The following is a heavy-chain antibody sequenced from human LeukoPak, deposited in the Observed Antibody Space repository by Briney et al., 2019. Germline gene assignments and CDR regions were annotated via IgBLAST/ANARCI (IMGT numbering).Heavy chain of an antibody. CDR1: GFAFSSYA. CDR3: AKDWKFYYVSGSFFPDN. CDR2: ISHDGSKK. V-gene: IGHV3-30-3*01. Sequence: PGRSLRLSCAASGFAFSSYAVHWVRQAPGKGLECAAVISHDGSKKYYADFVKGRFTISRDNSKNTLYLHMNGLIPEDTAVYFCAKDWKFYYVSGSFFPDNWGQGTLVTVSS. J-gene: IGHJ4*02. D-gene: IGHD3-10*01.